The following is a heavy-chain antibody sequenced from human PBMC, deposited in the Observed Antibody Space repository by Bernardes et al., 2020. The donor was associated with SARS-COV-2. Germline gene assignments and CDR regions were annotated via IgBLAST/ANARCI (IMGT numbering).Heavy chain of an antibody. Sequence: GASLKISGEASGYSVTSHWIAWVRKMPGKGLEWMGTIYPGDSDTRYSPSFEGQVTISADKSISTAYLQWSSLKASDTAIYYCARPEIYSGYENWGQGTLVTVSS. CDR1: GYSVTSHW. D-gene: IGHD5-12*01. V-gene: IGHV5-51*01. J-gene: IGHJ4*02. CDR3: ARPEIYSGYEN. CDR2: IYPGDSDT.